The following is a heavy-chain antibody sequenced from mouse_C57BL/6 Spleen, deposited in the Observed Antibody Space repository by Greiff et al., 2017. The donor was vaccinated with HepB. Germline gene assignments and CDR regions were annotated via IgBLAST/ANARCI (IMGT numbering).Heavy chain of an antibody. V-gene: IGHV2-5*01. D-gene: IGHD2-4*01. Sequence: QVQLKESGPGLVQPSQSLSITCTVSGFSLTSYGVHWVRQSPGKGLEWLGVIWRGGSTDYNAACMSRLSITKDNSKSQVFLKVNSLQADDTAIYYCAKKEGITTDYAMDYWGQGTSVTVAS. CDR3: AKKEGITTDYAMDY. CDR1: GFSLTSYG. J-gene: IGHJ4*01. CDR2: IWRGGST.